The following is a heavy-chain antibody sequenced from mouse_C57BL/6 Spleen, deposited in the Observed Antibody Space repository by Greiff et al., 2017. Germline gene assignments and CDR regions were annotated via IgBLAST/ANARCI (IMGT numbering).Heavy chain of an antibody. CDR1: GYTFTSYW. CDR3: ARRDSSGYGELD. CDR2: IDPSDSYT. J-gene: IGHJ2*01. Sequence: QVQLQQPGAELVKPGASVKLSCKASGYTFTSYWMQWVKQRPGQGLEWIGEIDPSDSYTNYNQKFKGKATLTVDTSSSTAYMQLSSLTSEDSAVYYCARRDSSGYGELDWGQGTTLTVSS. D-gene: IGHD3-2*02. V-gene: IGHV1-50*01.